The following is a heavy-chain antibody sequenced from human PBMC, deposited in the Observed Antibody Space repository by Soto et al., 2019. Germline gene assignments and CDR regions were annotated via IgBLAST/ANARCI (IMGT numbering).Heavy chain of an antibody. CDR2: SRDKVHSHTT. J-gene: IGHJ4*02. V-gene: IGHV3-72*01. CDR3: ARGVVYTGYFDY. D-gene: IGHD2-15*01. Sequence: EVQLAESGGGLVQPGGSLRLSCAASGFSFSDHYMDWVRQAPGKGLEWVGRSRDKVHSHTTEYSAPVKGRFTISRGDSENSLYLQMNCLTTESTAVYYCARGVVYTGYFDYWGQGNLVTVSS. CDR1: GFSFSDHY.